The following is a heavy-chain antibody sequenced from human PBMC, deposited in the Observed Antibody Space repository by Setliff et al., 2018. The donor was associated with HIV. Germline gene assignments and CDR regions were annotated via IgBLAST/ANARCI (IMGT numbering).Heavy chain of an antibody. CDR1: GGTFSSYA. CDR3: ARVWLYYYGSGPEAPFDY. CDR2: IILLFGTP. V-gene: IGHV1-69*13. J-gene: IGHJ4*02. D-gene: IGHD3-10*01. Sequence: SVKVSCKASGGTFSSYAISWVRQAPGQGLEWMGGIILLFGTPNYAQKFQGRVTITADESTSTAYMELSRLRSDGTAVYYCARVWLYYYGSGPEAPFDYWGQGTLVTVSS.